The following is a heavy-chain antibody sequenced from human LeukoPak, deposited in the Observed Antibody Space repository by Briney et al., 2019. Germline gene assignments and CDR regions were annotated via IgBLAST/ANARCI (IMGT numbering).Heavy chain of an antibody. CDR3: ARDRSPDFWSGDYRDAFDI. J-gene: IGHJ3*02. CDR1: GYTFTSYG. D-gene: IGHD3-3*01. V-gene: IGHV1-18*01. CDR2: ISGYNGNT. Sequence: ASVQVSCKASGYTFTSYGISWVRQAPGQGLEWMGWISGYNGNTNSAQKLQGRVSMTTVTSTSTAYMELRSLRSDDAAVYYCARDRSPDFWSGDYRDAFDIWGQGTMVTVSS.